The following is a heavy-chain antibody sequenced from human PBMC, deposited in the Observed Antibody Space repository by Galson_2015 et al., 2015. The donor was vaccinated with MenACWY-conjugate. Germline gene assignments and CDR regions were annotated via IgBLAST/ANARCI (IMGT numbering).Heavy chain of an antibody. D-gene: IGHD5-18*01. CDR3: ARVPGYSYGFYDW. V-gene: IGHV3-48*02. J-gene: IGHJ4*02. CDR1: GFTFSTYC. Sequence: SLRLSCAGSGFTFSTYCMNWVRQAPGKGLEWVSYIRRSSSTIYYADSVKGRFTISRDNAKNSLYLQMNTLRDEDTAVYYCARVPGYSYGFYDWWGQGTLVTVSS. CDR2: IRRSSSTI.